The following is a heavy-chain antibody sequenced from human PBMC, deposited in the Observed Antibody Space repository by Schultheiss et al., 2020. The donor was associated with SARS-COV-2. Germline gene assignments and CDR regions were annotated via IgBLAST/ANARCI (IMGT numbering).Heavy chain of an antibody. Sequence: SVKVSCKASGGTFSSYAISWVRQAPGQGLEWMGRIIPILGIANYAQKFQGRVTITADKSTSTAYMELSSLRSEDTAVYYCARVGPPIAAAIDYWGQGTLVTVSS. CDR1: GGTFSSYA. J-gene: IGHJ4*02. V-gene: IGHV1-69*04. CDR3: ARVGPPIAAAIDY. CDR2: IIPILGIA. D-gene: IGHD6-13*01.